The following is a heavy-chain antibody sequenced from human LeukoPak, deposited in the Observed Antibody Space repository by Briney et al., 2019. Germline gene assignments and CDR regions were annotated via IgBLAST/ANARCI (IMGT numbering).Heavy chain of an antibody. CDR1: GYTFTNYG. Sequence: ASVKVSCKASGYTFTNYGINWVRQATGQGLEWMGWMNPNSGNTGYAQKFQGRVTMTRNTSISTAYMELSSLRSEDTAVYYCATIRWSSSWYVNYYYYMDVWGKGTTVTVSS. D-gene: IGHD6-13*01. CDR2: MNPNSGNT. CDR3: ATIRWSSSWYVNYYYYMDV. J-gene: IGHJ6*03. V-gene: IGHV1-8*02.